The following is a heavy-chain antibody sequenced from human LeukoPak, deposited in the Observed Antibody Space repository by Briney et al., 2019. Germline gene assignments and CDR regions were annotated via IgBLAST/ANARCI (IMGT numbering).Heavy chain of an antibody. CDR1: GGSISSHY. D-gene: IGHD6-6*01. V-gene: IGHV4-59*11. J-gene: IGHJ4*02. CDR2: IYYSGST. CDR3: ARVGWEYSSSYFDY. Sequence: SETLSLTCTVSGGSISSHYWSWIRQPPGKGLEWIGYIYYSGSTNYNPSLKSRVTISVDTSKNQFPLKLSSVTAADTAVYYCARVGWEYSSSYFDYWGQGTLVTVSS.